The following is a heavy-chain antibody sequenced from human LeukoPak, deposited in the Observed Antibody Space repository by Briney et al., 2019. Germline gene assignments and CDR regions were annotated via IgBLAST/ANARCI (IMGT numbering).Heavy chain of an antibody. CDR1: GFTFSSYA. Sequence: GGSLRLSCAASGFTFSSYAMSWVRQTPGKRLEWLSYISSGGITDYADSVKGRFTIVRDSANNSLHLHMNSLRVEDTAVYCARLGRLTNYYYYYGLDVWGQGTTVTVSS. J-gene: IGHJ6*02. V-gene: IGHV3-48*04. CDR2: ISSGGIT. CDR3: ARLGRLTNYYYYYGLDV. D-gene: IGHD3-10*01.